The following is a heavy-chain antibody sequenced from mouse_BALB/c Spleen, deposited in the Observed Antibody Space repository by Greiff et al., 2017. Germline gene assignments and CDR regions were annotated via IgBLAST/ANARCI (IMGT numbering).Heavy chain of an antibody. V-gene: IGHV7-3*02. Sequence: EVHLVESGGGLVQPGGSLRLSCATSGFTFTDYYMSWVRQPPGKALEWLGFIRNKANGYTTEYSASVKGRFTISRDNSQSILYLQMNTLRAEDSATYYCARDKVVGGFAYWGQGTLVTVSA. J-gene: IGHJ3*01. D-gene: IGHD1-1*02. CDR1: GFTFTDYY. CDR2: IRNKANGYTT. CDR3: ARDKVVGGFAY.